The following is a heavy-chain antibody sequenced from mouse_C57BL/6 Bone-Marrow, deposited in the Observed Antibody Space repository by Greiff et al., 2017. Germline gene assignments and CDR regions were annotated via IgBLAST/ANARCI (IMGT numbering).Heavy chain of an antibody. CDR1: GYTFTSYW. CDR2: IDPSGGYT. D-gene: IGHD1-1*01. CDR3: GRTGYYYGYFDV. Sequence: HVQLLQPGAELVKPGASVKLSCKASGYTFTSYWMQWVKQRPGQGLEWIGEIDPSGGYTNYNQKFKGKATLTVDTSSSTAYMQLSSLTSEDSAVYYCGRTGYYYGYFDVWGTGTTVTVSS. V-gene: IGHV1-50*01. J-gene: IGHJ1*03.